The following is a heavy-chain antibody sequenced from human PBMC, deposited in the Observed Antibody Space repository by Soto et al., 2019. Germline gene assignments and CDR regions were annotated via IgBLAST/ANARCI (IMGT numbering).Heavy chain of an antibody. D-gene: IGHD3-3*01. CDR3: ARDVLYYDFWAENYYYYGMDV. J-gene: IGHJ6*04. V-gene: IGHV1-2*02. CDR2: INPNSGGT. Sequence: ASVKVSCKASGYTFTGYYMHWVRQAPGQGLEWMGWINPNSGGTNYAQKFQGRVTMTRDTSISTAYMELSRLRSDDTAVYYCARDVLYYDFWAENYYYYGMDVWGKGTTVTVSS. CDR1: GYTFTGYY.